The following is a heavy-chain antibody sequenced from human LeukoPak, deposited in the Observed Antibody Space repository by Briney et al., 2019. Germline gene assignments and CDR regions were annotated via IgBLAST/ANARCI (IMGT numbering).Heavy chain of an antibody. J-gene: IGHJ4*02. Sequence: GRSLRLSCTVSGLTFRERAMSWVRQAPGQGPEWVGFIRSTPTGGTPEYAASVKGRFTISRDDSKNTLYLQMNSLKTEDTAVYYCTTGYDFWSGYYDAYYFDYWGQGTLVTVSS. CDR1: GLTFRERA. CDR2: IRSTPTGGTP. CDR3: TTGYDFWSGYYDAYYFDY. D-gene: IGHD3-3*01. V-gene: IGHV3-49*04.